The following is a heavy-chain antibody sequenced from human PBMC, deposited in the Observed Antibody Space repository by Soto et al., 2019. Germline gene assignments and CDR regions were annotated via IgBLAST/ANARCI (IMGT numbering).Heavy chain of an antibody. Sequence: QLQLQESGPGLVKPSETLSRTCTVSGGSISSSSYYWGWIRQPPGKGLEWIGSIYYSCSTYYKPSIKSRVPKSVDTSKNQFSLKLSSVTAADTAVYYCARHRAGPYCDFDPYCDYWGQGTLVTVSS. D-gene: IGHD4-17*01. J-gene: IGHJ4*02. CDR2: IYYSCST. V-gene: IGHV4-39*01. CDR3: ARHRAGPYCDFDPYCDY. CDR1: GGSISSSSYY.